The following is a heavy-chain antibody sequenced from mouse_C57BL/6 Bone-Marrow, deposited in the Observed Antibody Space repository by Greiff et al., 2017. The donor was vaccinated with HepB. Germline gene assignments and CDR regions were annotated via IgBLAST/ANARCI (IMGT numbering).Heavy chain of an antibody. V-gene: IGHV5-6*01. J-gene: IGHJ1*03. D-gene: IGHD1-1*01. Sequence: EVQLVESGGDLVKPGGSLKLSCAASGFTFSSYGMSWVRQTPDKRLEWVATISSGGSYTYYPDSVKGRFTISRDNAKNTLYLQMSSLKSEDTAMYYCARRAYYGSSYRWYFDVWGTGTTVTVSS. CDR1: GFTFSSYG. CDR3: ARRAYYGSSYRWYFDV. CDR2: ISSGGSYT.